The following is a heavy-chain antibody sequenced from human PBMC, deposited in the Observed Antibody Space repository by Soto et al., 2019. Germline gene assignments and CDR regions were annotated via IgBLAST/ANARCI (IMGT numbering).Heavy chain of an antibody. CDR2: ISYDKSET. V-gene: IGHV3-33*05. CDR3: ARELVPGPRRDNNFYMDV. D-gene: IGHD1-7*01. J-gene: IGHJ6*03. CDR1: GFTFSGYG. Sequence: PGGSLRLSCAASGFTFSGYGMHWVRQTPGKGLEWVTFISYDKSETYFRDSVKGRFTVSRDNSWFTVSLQMNSLRDEDSGVYYCARELVPGPRRDNNFYMDVWGQGTAVTVSS.